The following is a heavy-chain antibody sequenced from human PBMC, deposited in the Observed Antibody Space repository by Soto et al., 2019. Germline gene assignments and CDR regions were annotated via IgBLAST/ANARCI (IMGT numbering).Heavy chain of an antibody. CDR3: ATYYYYYGMDV. V-gene: IGHV1-8*01. CDR2: MNPNSGNT. J-gene: IGHJ6*02. CDR1: GYTFTSYD. Sequence: ASVKVSCKASGYTFTSYDINWVRQATGQGPEWMGWMNPNSGNTGYAQKFQGGVTMTRNTSISTAYMELSSLRSEDTAVYYCATYYYYYGMDVWGQGTTVTVSS.